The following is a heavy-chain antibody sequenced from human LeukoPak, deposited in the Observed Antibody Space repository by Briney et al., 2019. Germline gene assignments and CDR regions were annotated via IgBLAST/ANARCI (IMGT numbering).Heavy chain of an antibody. CDR2: IWYDGSNK. V-gene: IGHV3-33*06. Sequence: GGSLRLSCAASGFTFSSYGMHWVRQAPGKGLEWVAVIWYDGSNKYYADSVKGRFTISRDNSKNTLYLQMNSLRAEDTAVYYCAKDGGVGATRGYFGYWGQGTLVTVSS. CDR3: AKDGGVGATRGYFGY. CDR1: GFTFSSYG. J-gene: IGHJ4*02. D-gene: IGHD1-26*01.